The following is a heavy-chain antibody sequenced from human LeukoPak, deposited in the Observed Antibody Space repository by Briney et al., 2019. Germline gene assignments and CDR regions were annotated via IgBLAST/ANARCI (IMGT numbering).Heavy chain of an antibody. V-gene: IGHV4-39*01. Sequence: SETLSLTCTVSGGSISSSSYYWGWIRQPPGKGLEWIGSIYFSGSTYYNPSLKSRVTISVDTSKNQFSLKLSSVTAADTAVYYCARLPYDILTGYYTYYCDYWGQGTLVTVSS. CDR1: GGSISSSSYY. D-gene: IGHD3-9*01. J-gene: IGHJ4*02. CDR3: ARLPYDILTGYYTYYCDY. CDR2: IYFSGST.